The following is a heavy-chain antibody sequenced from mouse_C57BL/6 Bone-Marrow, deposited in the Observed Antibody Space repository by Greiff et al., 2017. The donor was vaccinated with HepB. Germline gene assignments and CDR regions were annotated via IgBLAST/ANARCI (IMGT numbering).Heavy chain of an antibody. D-gene: IGHD1-1*01. CDR2: INPSSGYT. CDR1: GYTFTSYW. Sequence: QVHVKQSGAELAKPGASVKLSCKASGYTFTSYWMHWVKQRPGQGLEWIGYINPSSGYTKYNQKFKDKATLTADKSSSTAYMQLSSLTYEDSAVYYCALLLRPYYFDYWGQGTTLTVSS. J-gene: IGHJ2*01. V-gene: IGHV1-7*01. CDR3: ALLLRPYYFDY.